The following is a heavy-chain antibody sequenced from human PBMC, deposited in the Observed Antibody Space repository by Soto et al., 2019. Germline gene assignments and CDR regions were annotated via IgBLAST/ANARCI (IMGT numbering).Heavy chain of an antibody. D-gene: IGHD2-21*01. CDR3: AASCVACGGFNYYGMDV. CDR2: IYYSGTT. J-gene: IGHJ6*02. V-gene: IGHV4-31*03. CDR1: GGSISSDGYY. Sequence: SETLSLTCTVSGGSISSDGYYWYWIRQHQGKGLEWIGYIYYSGTTYYNPSLKSRVTISVDTSKNQFSLKLSSVTAADTAVYYCAASCVACGGFNYYGMDVWGQGTTVT.